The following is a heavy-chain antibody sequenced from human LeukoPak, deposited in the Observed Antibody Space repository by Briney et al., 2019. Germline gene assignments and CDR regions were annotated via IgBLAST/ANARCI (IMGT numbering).Heavy chain of an antibody. D-gene: IGHD2-2*02. J-gene: IGHJ4*02. CDR3: ARADCTSTSCYNNFDY. CDR1: GYTFTTYG. CDR2: ISGKNGNT. V-gene: IGHV1-18*01. Sequence: ASVKVSCKASGYTFTTYGTSWVRQAPGQGLEWMGWISGKNGNTNYAQKLQGRATMTTDTSTSTAYMELRSLRSDDTAVYYCARADCTSTSCYNNFDYWGQGTLVTVSS.